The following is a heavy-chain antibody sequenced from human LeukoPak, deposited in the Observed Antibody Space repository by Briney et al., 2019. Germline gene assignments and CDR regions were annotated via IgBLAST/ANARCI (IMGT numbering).Heavy chain of an antibody. CDR2: IYYSGST. CDR3: ARGGAVAGTGFDY. J-gene: IGHJ4*02. V-gene: IGHV4-39*07. D-gene: IGHD6-19*01. CDR1: GGSISSSSYY. Sequence: SETLSLTSTVSGGSISSSSYYWGWIRQPPGKGLEWIGSIYYSGSTYYNPSLKSRVTISVDTSKNQFSLKLSSVTAADTAVYYCARGGAVAGTGFDYWGQGTLVTVSS.